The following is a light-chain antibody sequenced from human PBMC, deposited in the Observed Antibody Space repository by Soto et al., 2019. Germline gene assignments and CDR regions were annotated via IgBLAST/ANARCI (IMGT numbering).Light chain of an antibody. CDR2: DVT. J-gene: IGLJ1*01. V-gene: IGLV2-14*03. CDR1: SGDIGGYNR. CDR3: SSYTNINTRACV. Sequence: QSVLTQPASVSGSPGQSITISCTGTSGDIGGYNRVSWYQQHPGKAPKLIIYDVTDRPSGVSNRFSGSKSGNTASLTISGLQAEDEAEYYCSSYTNINTRACVFGTGTKVTVL.